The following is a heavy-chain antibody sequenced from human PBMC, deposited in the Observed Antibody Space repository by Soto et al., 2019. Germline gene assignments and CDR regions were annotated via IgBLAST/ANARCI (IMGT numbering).Heavy chain of an antibody. V-gene: IGHV1-8*01. J-gene: IGHJ4*02. CDR2: RNPNSGNT. CDR1: GYTFTSYD. D-gene: IGHD3-16*02. CDR3: ARAEDDYIWGSYRYGY. Sequence: QVQLVQSGAEVKKPGASVKVSCKASGYTFTSYDINWVRQATGQGLEWMGWRNPNSGNTGYAQKCQGRVTMTRNSSISTAYMELSSLRSEDTAVYYCARAEDDYIWGSYRYGYWGQGTLVTVSS.